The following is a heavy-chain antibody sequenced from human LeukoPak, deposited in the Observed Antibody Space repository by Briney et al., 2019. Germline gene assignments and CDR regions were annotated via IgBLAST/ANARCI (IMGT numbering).Heavy chain of an antibody. Sequence: ASVKVSCKASGYTFTGYYMHWVRQAPGQGLEWMGWINPNSGGTNYAQKFQGRVTMTRDTSISTAYMELSRLRSDDTAVYYCARAPYCSGGSCYSGGYGHWGQGTLVTVSS. CDR3: ARAPYCSGGSCYSGGYGH. CDR2: INPNSGGT. V-gene: IGHV1-2*02. D-gene: IGHD2-15*01. CDR1: GYTFTGYY. J-gene: IGHJ4*02.